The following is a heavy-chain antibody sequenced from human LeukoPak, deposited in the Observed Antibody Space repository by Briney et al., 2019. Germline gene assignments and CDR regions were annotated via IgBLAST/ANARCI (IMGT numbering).Heavy chain of an antibody. CDR2: MNPNSGNT. Sequence: ASVKVSCKASGYTFTSYDINGVRQATGQGLEWMGWMNPNSGNTGYAQKFQGRVTMTRNTSISTAYMELSSLRSEDTAVYYCARVTMSSSWYLGYWGQGTLVTVSS. CDR3: ARVTMSSSWYLGY. J-gene: IGHJ4*02. V-gene: IGHV1-8*01. D-gene: IGHD6-13*01. CDR1: GYTFTSYD.